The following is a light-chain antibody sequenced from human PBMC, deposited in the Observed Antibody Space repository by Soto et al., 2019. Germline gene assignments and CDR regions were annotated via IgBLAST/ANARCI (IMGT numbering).Light chain of an antibody. CDR1: SSDVGTYNL. V-gene: IGLV2-23*02. CDR3: YSYAGSSTYV. CDR2: EVN. J-gene: IGLJ1*01. Sequence: QSVLTQPASVSGSLGQSIIISCTGTSSDVGTYNLVSWYQQLPDKAPKLIIHEVNKRPSGVSTRFSGSKSGNTASLTISGLQAEDDADYHCYSYAGSSTYVFGTGTKVTVL.